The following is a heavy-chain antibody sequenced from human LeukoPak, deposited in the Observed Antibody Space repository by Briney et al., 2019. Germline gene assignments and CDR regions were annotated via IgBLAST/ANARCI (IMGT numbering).Heavy chain of an antibody. Sequence: SETLSLTCAVYGGSFSGYYWSWIRQPPGKGLEWIGEINHSGSTNYNPSLKSRVTISVDTSKNQFSLKLSSVTAADTAVYYCARGTSSDWFDPWGQGTLVTVSS. V-gene: IGHV4-34*01. CDR1: GGSFSGYY. CDR2: INHSGST. J-gene: IGHJ5*02. D-gene: IGHD6-19*01. CDR3: ARGTSSDWFDP.